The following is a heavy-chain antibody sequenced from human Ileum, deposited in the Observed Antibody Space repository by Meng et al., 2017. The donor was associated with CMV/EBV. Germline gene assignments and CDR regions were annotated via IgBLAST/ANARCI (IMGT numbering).Heavy chain of an antibody. CDR3: ARHFDSGWSDY. CDR2: IYYDGST. V-gene: IGHV4-39*01. D-gene: IGHD6-19*01. CDR1: DGSIWSSNFY. J-gene: IGHJ4*02. Sequence: QLQLQESGPGLVKPSDTPSLTCTVSDGSIWSSNFYWGWIRQPPGKGLECIGSIYYDGSTFYTPSLKSRVTISVDMSKRQFSLNLTSVTAADTAVYYCARHFDSGWSDYWGQGNLVTVSS.